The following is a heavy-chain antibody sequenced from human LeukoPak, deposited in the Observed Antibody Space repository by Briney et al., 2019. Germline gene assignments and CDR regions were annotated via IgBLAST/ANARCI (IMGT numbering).Heavy chain of an antibody. CDR2: IYSGGGT. Sequence: GGSLRLSCAASGFIFSTYGMSWVREAPGKGLGWVSTIYSGGGTYYADSVMGRFTISRDISKNTLYLQMNSLRAEDTAVYYCARGVSGNYSPSDYWGQGTLVTVSS. J-gene: IGHJ4*02. D-gene: IGHD1-26*01. V-gene: IGHV3-53*01. CDR3: ARGVSGNYSPSDY. CDR1: GFIFSTYG.